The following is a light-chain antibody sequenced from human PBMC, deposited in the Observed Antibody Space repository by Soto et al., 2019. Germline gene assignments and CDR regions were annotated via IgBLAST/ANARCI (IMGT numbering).Light chain of an antibody. V-gene: IGKV3-15*01. CDR2: GAS. J-gene: IGKJ5*01. Sequence: EVVVTQSPATLSLSPGESATLSCRASQGVSSNLAWYQQKPGQAPTLLIYGASTRATGIPARFSGSGSGTEFTLTISSLQSEDFAVYYCHQYDNWPKTFGQGTRL. CDR1: QGVSSN. CDR3: HQYDNWPKT.